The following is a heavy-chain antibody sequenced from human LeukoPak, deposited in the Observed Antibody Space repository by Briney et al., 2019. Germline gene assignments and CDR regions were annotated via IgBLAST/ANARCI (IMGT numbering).Heavy chain of an antibody. J-gene: IGHJ3*02. V-gene: IGHV4-34*01. Sequence: SETLSLTCAVYGGSFSGYYWSWIRQPPGKGLEWIGEINHSGSTNYNPSLKSRVTISVDTSKNQFSLKLSSVTAADTAVYYCARDNPYSGSYSKAFDIWGQGTMVTVSS. D-gene: IGHD1-26*01. CDR3: ARDNPYSGSYSKAFDI. CDR2: INHSGST. CDR1: GGSFSGYY.